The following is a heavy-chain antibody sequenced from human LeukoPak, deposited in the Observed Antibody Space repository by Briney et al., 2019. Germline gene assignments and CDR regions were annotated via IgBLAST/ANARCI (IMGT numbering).Heavy chain of an antibody. CDR3: ARGGGAADY. CDR1: GFTFSSYW. V-gene: IGHV3-7*01. J-gene: IGHJ4*02. Sequence: GGTLRLSCVVSGFTFSSYWMSWVRQAPGKRLEWVANIKHDGSETYYVDSVKGRFTISRDNAKNSLYLQMNSLRAEDTAVYYCARGGGAADYGGQGTLVTVSS. D-gene: IGHD3-16*01. CDR2: IKHDGSET.